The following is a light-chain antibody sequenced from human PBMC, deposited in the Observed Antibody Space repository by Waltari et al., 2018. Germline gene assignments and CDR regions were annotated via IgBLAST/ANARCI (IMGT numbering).Light chain of an antibody. CDR3: QQSYSTPYT. Sequence: DIVMTQSPDSLAVSLGERATINCKSSQSILYRSSNRNALAWYQQKPGQPPKLLFVWAATRESGAPDRFSVSGSGTDFTLTISSLQPEDFASYYCQQSYSTPYTFGQGTKLEIK. J-gene: IGKJ2*01. CDR1: QSILYRSSNRNA. V-gene: IGKV4-1*01. CDR2: WAA.